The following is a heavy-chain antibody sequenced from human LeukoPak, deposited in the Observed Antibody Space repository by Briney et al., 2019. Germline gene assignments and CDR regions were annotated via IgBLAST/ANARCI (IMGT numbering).Heavy chain of an antibody. CDR3: AARAGYSSGWYPYYYYMDV. D-gene: IGHD6-19*01. Sequence: GGSLRLSCAASGFTFSDYYMSWIRQAPGKGLEWVSYISSSGSTIYYADSVKGRFTISRDNSKNTLYLQMNSLRAEDTAVYYCAARAGYSSGWYPYYYYMDVWGKGTTVTISS. V-gene: IGHV3-11*01. J-gene: IGHJ6*03. CDR1: GFTFSDYY. CDR2: ISSSGSTI.